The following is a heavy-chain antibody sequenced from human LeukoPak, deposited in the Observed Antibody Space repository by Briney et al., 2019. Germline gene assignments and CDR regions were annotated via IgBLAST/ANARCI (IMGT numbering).Heavy chain of an antibody. J-gene: IGHJ4*02. CDR3: ARKPRRPYDYVWGSYRYNPTYYFDY. CDR1: GYTFTSYD. CDR2: MNPNSGHT. Sequence: ASVKVSCKASGYTFTSYDINWVRQATGQGLEWMGWMNPNSGHTGYAQKFQGRVTMTRNTSISTAYMELSSLRSEDAAVYYCARKPRRPYDYVWGSYRYNPTYYFDYWGQGTLVTVSS. V-gene: IGHV1-8*01. D-gene: IGHD3-16*02.